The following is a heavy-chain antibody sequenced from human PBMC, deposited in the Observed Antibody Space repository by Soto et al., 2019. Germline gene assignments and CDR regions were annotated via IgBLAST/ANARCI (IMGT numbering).Heavy chain of an antibody. CDR2: ISSSSSNTI. CDR1: GFTLSSYN. Sequence: EVQLVESGGGLVQPGGSLRLSCAASGFTLSSYNMNWVRRAPGKGLEWISYISSSSSNTIYYAESVKGRFTVSRDNAKNSLYLQMNSLRAEDTAVYYCARPLIAYYYCDNWGQGTLVTVSS. J-gene: IGHJ4*02. V-gene: IGHV3-48*01. CDR3: ARPLIAYYYCDN. D-gene: IGHD2-21*01.